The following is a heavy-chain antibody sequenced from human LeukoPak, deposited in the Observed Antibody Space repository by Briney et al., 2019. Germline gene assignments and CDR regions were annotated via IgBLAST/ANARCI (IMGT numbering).Heavy chain of an antibody. J-gene: IGHJ4*02. CDR3: ARVGDWGLYFDY. CDR2: MNPNSGNT. V-gene: IGHV1-8*03. D-gene: IGHD7-27*01. CDR1: GYTFTSYD. Sequence: GASVKVSCKASGYTFTSYDINWVRQATGQGLEGMGWMNPNSGNTGYAQKFQGRVTITRNTSISTAYMELSSLRSEDTAVYYCARVGDWGLYFDYWGQGTLVTVSS.